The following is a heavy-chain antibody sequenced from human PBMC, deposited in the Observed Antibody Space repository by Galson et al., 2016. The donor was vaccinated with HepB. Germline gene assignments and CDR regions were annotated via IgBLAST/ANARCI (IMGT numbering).Heavy chain of an antibody. D-gene: IGHD4-17*01. V-gene: IGHV3-23*01. CDR1: GFTFSSYA. Sequence: SLRLSCAASGFTFSSYAMNWVRQAPGKGLEWVSVISVSGGSTYYADSVKGRFTISRDNSKNTLYLQMNSLRAEDTAVYYCAKLGPNAHGDYYGSDAFDIWGQGTMVTVSS. CDR2: ISVSGGST. J-gene: IGHJ3*02. CDR3: AKLGPNAHGDYYGSDAFDI.